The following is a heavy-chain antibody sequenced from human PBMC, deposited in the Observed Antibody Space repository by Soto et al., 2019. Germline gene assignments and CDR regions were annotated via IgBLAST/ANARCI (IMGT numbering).Heavy chain of an antibody. Sequence: ASVKVSSKASGYTFIRYGITWVRQAPGQRLEWMGWISPYNDQTIYAQKLQGRVTMTADTSTRTVYMQLRSLKSDDTAVYYCARGGYYDNVWGKLSHYGLDVWGQGTSVTVS. CDR2: ISPYNDQT. D-gene: IGHD3-16*01. V-gene: IGHV1-18*01. CDR1: GYTFIRYG. CDR3: ARGGYYDNVWGKLSHYGLDV. J-gene: IGHJ6*02.